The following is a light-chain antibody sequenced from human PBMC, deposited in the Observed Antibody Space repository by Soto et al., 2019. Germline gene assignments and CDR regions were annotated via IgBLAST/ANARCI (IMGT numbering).Light chain of an antibody. CDR1: SSDIGAFNS. CDR3: SSHAGSNSLMV. Sequence: QSALTQPPAASGYPGQSVTISCTGTSSDIGAFNSISWYQQYPGKAPKLIIFDITQRPSGVPDRFSGSKSANTASLTVSGLQDEDEADYHCSSHAGSNSLMVFGGGTKLTVL. V-gene: IGLV2-8*01. J-gene: IGLJ2*01. CDR2: DIT.